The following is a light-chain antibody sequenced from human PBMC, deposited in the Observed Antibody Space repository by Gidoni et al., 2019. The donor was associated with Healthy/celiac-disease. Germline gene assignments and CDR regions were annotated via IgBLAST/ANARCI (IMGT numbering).Light chain of an antibody. J-gene: IGLJ2*01. Sequence: QSVLTQPPSASGTPGQRVTISCSGRSSNIGSDTVNWYQQPPGTAPKLLIYSNNQQPSGVPDRFSGSKSGTSASLAISGLQSEDEADYYCAAWDDSLNVLFGGGTKLTVL. CDR3: AAWDDSLNVL. V-gene: IGLV1-44*01. CDR2: SNN. CDR1: SSNIGSDT.